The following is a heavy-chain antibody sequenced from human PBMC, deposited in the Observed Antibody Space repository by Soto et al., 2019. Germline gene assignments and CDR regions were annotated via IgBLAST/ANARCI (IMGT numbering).Heavy chain of an antibody. V-gene: IGHV4-30-2*01. D-gene: IGHD3-3*01. J-gene: IGHJ6*02. CDR1: GGSISSGGYS. CDR3: ARLTYYDCGSGGAWYYYGMDV. CDR2: IYHSGST. Sequence: PSETLSLTCAVSGGSISSGGYSWSWIRQPPGKGLEWIGYIYHSGSTYYNPSLKSRVTISVDRSKNQFSLKLSSVTAADTAVYYCARLTYYDCGSGGAWYYYGMDVWGQGTTVTVSS.